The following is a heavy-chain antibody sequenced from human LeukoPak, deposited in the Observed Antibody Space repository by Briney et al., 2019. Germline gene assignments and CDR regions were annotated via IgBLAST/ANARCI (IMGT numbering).Heavy chain of an antibody. CDR1: GFTFSSYS. D-gene: IGHD4-11*01. J-gene: IGHJ6*02. Sequence: GGSLRLSCAASGFTFSSYSMNWVRQAPGKGLEWVSSISSSSSYIYYADSVKGRFTISRDNAKNSLYLQMNSLRAEDTAVYYCARVSRDFYSNYYYYYGMDVWGQGATVTVSS. CDR3: ARVSRDFYSNYYYYYGMDV. V-gene: IGHV3-21*01. CDR2: ISSSSSYI.